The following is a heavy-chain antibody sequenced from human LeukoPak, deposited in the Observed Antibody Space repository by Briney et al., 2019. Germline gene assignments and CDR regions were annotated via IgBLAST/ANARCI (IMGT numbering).Heavy chain of an antibody. CDR1: GYTFTGHY. CDR3: ANLYCSSTSCRSWFDP. CDR2: INPNSGGT. D-gene: IGHD2-2*01. V-gene: IGHV1-2*02. J-gene: IGHJ5*02. Sequence: GASVKVSCKASGYTFTGHYMHWVRQAPGQGLEWMGWINPNSGGTNYAQKFQGRVTMTRDTSISTAYMELSRLRSDDTAVYYCANLYCSSTSCRSWFDPWGQGTLVTVSS.